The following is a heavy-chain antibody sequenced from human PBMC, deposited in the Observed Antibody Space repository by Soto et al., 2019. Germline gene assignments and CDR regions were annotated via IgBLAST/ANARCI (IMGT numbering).Heavy chain of an antibody. Sequence: GSLRLSCSASGFVFSDYWMHWVRQAPGKGLVWLSRIKSDGSITSYADSVKGRITISRDNAKNTLYLQMNSLRAEDTAVYYCVRVGYYDSSGDENWGQGTLVTVLL. V-gene: IGHV3-74*01. CDR1: GFVFSDYW. J-gene: IGHJ4*02. CDR2: IKSDGSIT. D-gene: IGHD3-22*01. CDR3: VRVGYYDSSGDEN.